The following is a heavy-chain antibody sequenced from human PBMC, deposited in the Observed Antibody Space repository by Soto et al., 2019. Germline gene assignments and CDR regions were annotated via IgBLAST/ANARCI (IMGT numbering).Heavy chain of an antibody. D-gene: IGHD6-13*01. J-gene: IGHJ4*02. Sequence: PGESLKISCKGSGYSFTSYWMGWVRQMPGKGLEWMGIIYPGDSDTRYSPSFQGQVTISADKSISTVYLQWSSLKPSDTAMYYCATRRWIAAATDYWGQGTLVTVSS. V-gene: IGHV5-51*01. CDR2: IYPGDSDT. CDR1: GYSFTSYW. CDR3: ATRRWIAAATDY.